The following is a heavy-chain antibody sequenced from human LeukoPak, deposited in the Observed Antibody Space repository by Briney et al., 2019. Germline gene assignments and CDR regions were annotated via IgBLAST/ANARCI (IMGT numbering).Heavy chain of an antibody. CDR3: ARGYYYGSGSYQDAFDI. Sequence: GGSLRLSCAASGFTFSSYEMNWVRQAPGKGLEWVSYISSSGSTIYYADSVKGRFTISRDNAKNSLYLQMNSLRAEDTAVYYCARGYYYGSGSYQDAFDIWGQGTMVTVSS. V-gene: IGHV3-48*03. J-gene: IGHJ3*02. CDR1: GFTFSSYE. D-gene: IGHD3-10*01. CDR2: ISSSGSTI.